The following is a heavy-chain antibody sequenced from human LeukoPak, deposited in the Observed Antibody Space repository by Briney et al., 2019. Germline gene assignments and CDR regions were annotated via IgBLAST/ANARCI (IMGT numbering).Heavy chain of an antibody. CDR2: IYNSGSA. D-gene: IGHD2-2*02. V-gene: IGHV4-30-4*08. CDR3: AREVICSTTVCYIDY. J-gene: IGHJ4*02. Sequence: PSETLSLTCTVSGGSISSGDYYWSWIRQPPGKGLEWIGYIYNSGSAYYNPSLKSRVTISVDTSKNQFSLKLSSVTAADTALYYCAREVICSTTVCYIDYWGQGAQATVSS. CDR1: GGSISSGDYY.